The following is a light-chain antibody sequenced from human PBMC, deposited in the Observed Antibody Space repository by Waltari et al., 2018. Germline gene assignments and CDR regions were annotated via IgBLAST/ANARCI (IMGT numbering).Light chain of an antibody. CDR1: GGDFGTYNL. CDR3: CSYAGGETWV. V-gene: IGLV2-23*01. Sequence: QPALTQPASVSGSPGQSITVSCTGTGGDFGTYNLVSWYQQHPPKAPKLILYEGNKRPSGVSRRFSGSRSGHTASLTISGLQAEDEGDYYCCSYAGGETWVFGGGTKVTVL. CDR2: EGN. J-gene: IGLJ3*02.